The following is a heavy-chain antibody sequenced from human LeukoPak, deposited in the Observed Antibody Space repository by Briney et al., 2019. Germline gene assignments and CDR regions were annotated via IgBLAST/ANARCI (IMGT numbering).Heavy chain of an antibody. CDR1: GFTVSRNY. J-gene: IGHJ5*01. D-gene: IGHD3-10*01. CDR3: ARAVVRGVIIGATRWFGS. Sequence: PGGSLRLSCAASGFTVSRNYMSWVRQAPGKGLEWVSVIYSGGSTYYSDSVKGRFTISRDNSKNTLYLQMNSLRAEDTAVYYCARAVVRGVIIGATRWFGSWGQGTLVTVSS. CDR2: IYSGGST. V-gene: IGHV3-66*01.